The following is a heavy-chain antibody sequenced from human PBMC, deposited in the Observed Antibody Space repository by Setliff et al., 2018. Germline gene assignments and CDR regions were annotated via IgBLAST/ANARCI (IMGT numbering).Heavy chain of an antibody. Sequence: LQISCKGSGYSFTSYWIGWVRQMPGKGLEWMGIIYPGDSDTRYSPSFQGQVTISADKSISTAYLQWSSLKASDTAMYYCARQAVAGSDAFDIWDQGTMVTVSS. CDR1: GYSFTSYW. J-gene: IGHJ3*02. V-gene: IGHV5-51*01. D-gene: IGHD6-19*01. CDR3: ARQAVAGSDAFDI. CDR2: IYPGDSDT.